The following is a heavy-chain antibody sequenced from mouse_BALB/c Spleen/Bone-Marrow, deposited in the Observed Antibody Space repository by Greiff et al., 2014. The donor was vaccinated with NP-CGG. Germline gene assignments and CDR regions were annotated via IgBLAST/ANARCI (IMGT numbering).Heavy chain of an antibody. CDR3: ARNRGYDYALDY. D-gene: IGHD2-2*01. V-gene: IGHV2-2*02. Sequence: VMLVESGPGLVQPSQSLSITCTVSGFSLTSYGVHWVRQSPGKGLEWLGVIWSGGSTDYNAAFTSRLSISKDNSKSQVFFKMNSLQANDTAIYYCARNRGYDYALDYWGQGTSVTVSS. J-gene: IGHJ4*01. CDR1: GFSLTSYG. CDR2: IWSGGST.